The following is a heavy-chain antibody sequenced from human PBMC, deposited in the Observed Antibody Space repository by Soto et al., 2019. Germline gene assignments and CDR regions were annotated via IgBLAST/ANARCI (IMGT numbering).Heavy chain of an antibody. Sequence: EMQLVESGGGLVQPGGSLRLSCVASGLSFRNYWVHWVRQAPGKGLEWVSCINTDGTYTSNADPVKGRFTISRDNAKNTLYLQMNSLRVEDTAVYFCAGFGYDWNGWDWGPGTLVTVSS. CDR1: GLSFRNYW. D-gene: IGHD1-20*01. CDR2: INTDGTYT. J-gene: IGHJ4*02. CDR3: AGFGYDWNGWD. V-gene: IGHV3-74*01.